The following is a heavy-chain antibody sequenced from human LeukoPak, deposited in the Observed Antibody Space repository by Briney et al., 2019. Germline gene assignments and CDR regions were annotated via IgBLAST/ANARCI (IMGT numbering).Heavy chain of an antibody. J-gene: IGHJ3*02. CDR1: GFTFSSYS. CDR3: AREFDAFDI. Sequence: GGSLRLSRAASGFTFSSYSMNWVRQAPGKGLEWVSPISSSSSYIYYADSVKGRFTISRDNSKNTLYLQMNSLRAEDTAVYYCAREFDAFDIWGQGTMVTVSS. CDR2: ISSSSSYI. V-gene: IGHV3-21*01.